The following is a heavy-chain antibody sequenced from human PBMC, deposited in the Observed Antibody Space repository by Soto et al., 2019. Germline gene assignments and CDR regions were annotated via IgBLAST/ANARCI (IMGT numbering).Heavy chain of an antibody. CDR2: ISGSGGST. Sequence: PGGSLRLSCAASGFTFSSYAMSWVRQAPGKGLEWVSAISGSGGSTYYADSVKGRFTISRDNSKNTLYLQMNSLRAEDTAVYYCAKDRLSIAARPTCMDVWGQGTTVTVSS. D-gene: IGHD6-6*01. CDR1: GFTFSSYA. V-gene: IGHV3-23*01. CDR3: AKDRLSIAARPTCMDV. J-gene: IGHJ6*02.